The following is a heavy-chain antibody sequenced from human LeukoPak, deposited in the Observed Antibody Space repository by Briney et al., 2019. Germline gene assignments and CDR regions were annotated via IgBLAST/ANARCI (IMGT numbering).Heavy chain of an antibody. CDR1: GFTFSDYW. CDR2: IKQDGSAK. J-gene: IGHJ4*02. Sequence: GGSLRLSCTASGFTFSDYWMTWVRQAPGKGLEWVANIKQDGSAKYYVDSVKGRFTISRDNAKNSLYLQMNSLRAEDTAVYYCARGDITIFGVVIPHYFDYWGQGTLVTVSS. D-gene: IGHD3-3*01. CDR3: ARGDITIFGVVIPHYFDY. V-gene: IGHV3-7*04.